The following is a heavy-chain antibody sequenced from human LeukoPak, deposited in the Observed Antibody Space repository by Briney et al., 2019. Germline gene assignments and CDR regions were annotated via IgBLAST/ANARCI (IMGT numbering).Heavy chain of an antibody. CDR3: VPKGTEGY. J-gene: IGHJ4*02. Sequence: PGGSLRLSCAASGLTFSGHSMNWVRQAPGKGLEYVSAISPDGSNTYYADSVKGRFSISRDNSKNTLYLQMSSLRPEDTAVYYCVPKGTEGYWGQGTLVTVSS. V-gene: IGHV3-64D*06. CDR1: GLTFSGHS. CDR2: ISPDGSNT.